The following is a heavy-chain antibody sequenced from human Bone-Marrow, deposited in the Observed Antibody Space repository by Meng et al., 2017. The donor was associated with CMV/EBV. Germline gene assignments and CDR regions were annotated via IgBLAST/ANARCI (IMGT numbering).Heavy chain of an antibody. CDR2: INHSGRT. CDR1: VGSFSGYY. Sequence: QGPVKAWGAGLLNPSETLSLPCVVYVGSFSGYYWSWIRQPPGKGLEWIGEINHSGRTNYNPSLKRRVTMSVDTSKNQFSLKLSSVTAADTAVYYCARTQDTAMVAYYFDYWGQGTLVTVLL. V-gene: IGHV4-34*01. J-gene: IGHJ4*02. CDR3: ARTQDTAMVAYYFDY. D-gene: IGHD5-18*01.